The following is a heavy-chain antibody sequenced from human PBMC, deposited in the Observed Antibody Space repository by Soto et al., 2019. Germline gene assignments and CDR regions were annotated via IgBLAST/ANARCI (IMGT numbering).Heavy chain of an antibody. J-gene: IGHJ5*02. CDR3: AREPSWGIVVVVDATEFDP. D-gene: IGHD2-15*01. CDR2: ITYDGNNK. Sequence: GGSLRLSCAASGFTFSSYDMHWVRQAPGKGLEWVAVITYDGNNKYYADSVKGRSTISRDNSKNTLYLQMNRLRAEDTAVYYSAREPSWGIVVVVDATEFDPWGQGTLVTVSS. CDR1: GFTFSSYD. V-gene: IGHV3-30-3*01.